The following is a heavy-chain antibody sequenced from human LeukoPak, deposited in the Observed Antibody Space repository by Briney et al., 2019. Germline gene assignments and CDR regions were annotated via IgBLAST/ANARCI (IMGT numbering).Heavy chain of an antibody. D-gene: IGHD3-10*01. Sequence: GGSLRLSCAVSGFTVGSNYMSWVRQAPGKGLEWVSVLYSGGNTYYADSVKGRFTISRDNSKNTLYLQMNSLRAEDTAVYYCARYDGGSGPFDYWGQGTLVTVSS. CDR2: LYSGGNT. J-gene: IGHJ4*02. V-gene: IGHV3-53*01. CDR3: ARYDGGSGPFDY. CDR1: GFTVGSNY.